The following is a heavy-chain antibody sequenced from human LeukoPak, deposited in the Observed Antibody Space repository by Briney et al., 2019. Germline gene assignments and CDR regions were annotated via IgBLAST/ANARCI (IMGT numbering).Heavy chain of an antibody. CDR2: IYYSKNT. V-gene: IGHV4-39*01. D-gene: IGHD5-18*01. Sequence: SETLSLTCTVSGGSISSSSAYWGWIRQPPGKGLEWIGSIYYSKNTYYNPPLKSRVTISADTSKNQFSLTLGSVSATDTAVYYCVSPRGFSYGYFDYWGQGTLVTVSS. CDR3: VSPRGFSYGYFDY. J-gene: IGHJ4*02. CDR1: GGSISSSSAY.